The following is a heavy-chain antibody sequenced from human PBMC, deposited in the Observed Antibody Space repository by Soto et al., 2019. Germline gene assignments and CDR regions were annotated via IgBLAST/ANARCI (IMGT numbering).Heavy chain of an antibody. D-gene: IGHD3-22*01. CDR1: GGSISSGGYY. Sequence: TLSLTCTVSGGSISSGGYYWSWIRQHPGKGLEWIGYIYYSGSTYYNPSLKSRVTISVDTSKNQFSLKLSSVTAADTAVYYCAREAYYDSSGYYFDYWGQGTLVTVSS. V-gene: IGHV4-31*03. CDR2: IYYSGST. CDR3: AREAYYDSSGYYFDY. J-gene: IGHJ4*02.